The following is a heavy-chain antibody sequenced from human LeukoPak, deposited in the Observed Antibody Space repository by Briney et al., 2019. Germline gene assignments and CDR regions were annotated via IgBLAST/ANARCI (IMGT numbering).Heavy chain of an antibody. V-gene: IGHV1-18*01. CDR1: GYTFTSYG. Sequence: ASVKVSCKASGYTFTSYGISWVRQAPGQGLEWMGWISAYNGNTNYAQKLQGRVTMTTDTSTSTAYMELRSLRSDDTAVYYCAGDTGKSVPAALRDAFDIWGQGTMVTVSS. D-gene: IGHD2-2*01. J-gene: IGHJ3*02. CDR2: ISAYNGNT. CDR3: AGDTGKSVPAALRDAFDI.